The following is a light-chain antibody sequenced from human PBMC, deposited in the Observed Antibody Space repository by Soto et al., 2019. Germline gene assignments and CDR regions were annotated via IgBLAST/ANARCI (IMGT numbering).Light chain of an antibody. CDR2: DVS. J-gene: IGKJ1*01. CDR3: QQYDTLWT. Sequence: DIQMTQSPSTLSASVGDRVTITCRASQSISSWLAWYQQKPGKAPKLLIYDVSRLESGVPSRFSGSGSGTEFTLTISSLQPDDLATYYCQQYDTLWTFGQGTKVEIK. CDR1: QSISSW. V-gene: IGKV1-5*01.